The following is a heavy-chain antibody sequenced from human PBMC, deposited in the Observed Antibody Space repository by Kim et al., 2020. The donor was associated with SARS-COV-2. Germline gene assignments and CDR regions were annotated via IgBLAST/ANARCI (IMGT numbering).Heavy chain of an antibody. Sequence: GGSLRLSCAASGFTFSSFAMSWVRQAPGKGLEWVSVISGNGRSIYYADSMKGRFTISRDDSKSTLYLQMNSLRDEDTAVYHCAKDRRWGSGSLGRDYWGQGTLVTVSS. D-gene: IGHD6-19*01. CDR1: GFTFSSFA. J-gene: IGHJ4*02. CDR3: AKDRRWGSGSLGRDY. CDR2: ISGNGRSI. V-gene: IGHV3-23*01.